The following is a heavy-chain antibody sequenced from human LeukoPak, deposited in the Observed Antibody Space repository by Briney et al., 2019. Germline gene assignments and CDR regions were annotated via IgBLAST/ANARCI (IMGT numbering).Heavy chain of an antibody. CDR1: GFTFGDYG. CDR3: ARGLTVPRAKYYFDN. CDR2: IRSKTYGGTT. Sequence: GESLKISCTTSGFTFGDYGLTWVRQAQGKGLEWVGFIRSKTYGGTTEFPASVKGRFSISRDDSRSIAYLQMNSLKPEDTALYYCARGLTVPRAKYYFDNWGQGTLVTVSS. D-gene: IGHD4/OR15-4a*01. J-gene: IGHJ4*02. V-gene: IGHV3-49*04.